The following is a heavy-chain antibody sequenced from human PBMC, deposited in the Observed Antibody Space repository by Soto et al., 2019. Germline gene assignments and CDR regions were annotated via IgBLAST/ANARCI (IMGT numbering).Heavy chain of an antibody. D-gene: IGHD2-2*01. CDR2: ISAYNGNA. J-gene: IGHJ3*02. CDR1: CYTFTNYG. Sequence: GXSVKVSCKASCYTFTNYGVSWVRQAPVQGLEWVGWISAYNGNANYAQKVQGRVTMTRDASTNTAYMEVKSLISDDTAVYYCARAQIRDIVVVPTTILDAFDIWGQGTKVTV. CDR3: ARAQIRDIVVVPTTILDAFDI. V-gene: IGHV1-18*01.